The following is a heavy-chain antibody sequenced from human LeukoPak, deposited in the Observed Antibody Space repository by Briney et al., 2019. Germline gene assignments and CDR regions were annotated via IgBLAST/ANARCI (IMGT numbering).Heavy chain of an antibody. V-gene: IGHV3-9*01. CDR1: GFTLDDYA. CDR3: AKGDYYDSSGLHDAFDI. CDR2: ISWNSGSI. Sequence: PGGSLRLSCAASGFTLDDYAMHWVRQAPGKGLEWVSGISWNSGSIGYADSVKGRFTISRDNAKNSLYLQMNSLRAEDTALYYCAKGDYYDSSGLHDAFDIWGQGTMVTVSS. J-gene: IGHJ3*02. D-gene: IGHD3-22*01.